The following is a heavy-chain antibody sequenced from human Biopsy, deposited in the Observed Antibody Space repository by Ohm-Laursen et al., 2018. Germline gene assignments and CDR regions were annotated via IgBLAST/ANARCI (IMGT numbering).Heavy chain of an antibody. CDR2: ISHDGRSR. J-gene: IGHJ3*02. CDR1: GFNFNDYG. Sequence: SSLRLSCSASGFNFNDYGMHWVRQAPGKGLEWVAVISHDGRSRFYVDSVKGRFTTSRDNSNNTLYLQMNSLRAEDTAVYYCAKAPCTQFGSGACHDPFDKWGQGTTVTVSS. D-gene: IGHD3-10*01. CDR3: AKAPCTQFGSGACHDPFDK. V-gene: IGHV3-30*18.